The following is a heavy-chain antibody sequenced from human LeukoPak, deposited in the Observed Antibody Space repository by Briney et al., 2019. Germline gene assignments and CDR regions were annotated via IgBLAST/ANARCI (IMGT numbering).Heavy chain of an antibody. D-gene: IGHD4-17*01. Sequence: SETLSLTCAVYGTSLNGYYWCWIRQPPGKGLEWIGEINESGSTNYNPSLESRVTISVDPSKNQFSLNLRSVTAADTAVYYCATIYGDYVETVSAPMDVWGTGTAVTVSS. CDR2: INESGST. CDR1: GTSLNGYY. V-gene: IGHV4-34*01. CDR3: ATIYGDYVETVSAPMDV. J-gene: IGHJ6*03.